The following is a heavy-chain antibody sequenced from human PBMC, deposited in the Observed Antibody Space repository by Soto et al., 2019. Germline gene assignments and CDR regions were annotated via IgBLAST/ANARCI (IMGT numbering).Heavy chain of an antibody. CDR1: GYSFTDYH. V-gene: IGHV1-2*04. CDR3: ARGDSTDCSNGVCSFFYNHDMDV. Sequence: ASVKVSCKASGYSFTDYHIHWVRQAPGQGLEWLGRINPKSGGTSTAQKFQGWVTMTTDTSISTTSMELTRLTSDDTAIYYCARGDSTDCSNGVCSFFYNHDMDVWG. CDR2: INPKSGGT. J-gene: IGHJ6*02. D-gene: IGHD2-8*01.